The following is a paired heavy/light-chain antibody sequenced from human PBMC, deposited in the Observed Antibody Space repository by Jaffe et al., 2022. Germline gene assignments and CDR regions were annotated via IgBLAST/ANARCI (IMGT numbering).Heavy chain of an antibody. Sequence: QVQLVQSGAEVKKPGASVKVSCKASGYTFTSYYMHWVRQAPGQGLEWMGIINPSGGSTSYAQKFQGRVTMTRDTSTSTVYMELSSLRSEDTAVYYCARDGTNTWIAGYCTGGVCYSNWFDPWGQGTLVTVSS. CDR3: ARDGTNTWIAGYCTGGVCYSNWFDP. V-gene: IGHV1-46*03. CDR1: GYTFTSYY. D-gene: IGHD2-8*02. CDR2: INPSGGST. J-gene: IGHJ5*02.
Light chain of an antibody. J-gene: IGKJ1*01. CDR2: WAS. CDR1: QSVLYSSNNKNY. V-gene: IGKV4-1*01. Sequence: DIVMTQSPDSLAVSLGERATINCKSSQSVLYSSNNKNYLAWYQQKPGQPPKLLIYWASTRESGVPDRFSGSGSGTDFTLTISSLQAEDVAVYYCQQYYSTSVTFGQGTKVEIK. CDR3: QQYYSTSVT.